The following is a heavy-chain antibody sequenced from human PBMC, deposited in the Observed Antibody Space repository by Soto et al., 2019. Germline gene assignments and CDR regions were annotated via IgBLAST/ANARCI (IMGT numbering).Heavy chain of an antibody. CDR3: TRVWVRGLYGMDV. CDR1: GFTFGYYA. V-gene: IGHV3-49*04. Sequence: GGSLRLSCTASGFTFGYYAMSWVRQAPGKGLEWVGFIRSKAYGGTTEYAASVKGRFTISRDDSKSIAYLQMNSLKTEDTAVYYCTRVWVRGLYGMDVWGQGTTVTVSS. CDR2: IRSKAYGGTT. D-gene: IGHD3-10*01. J-gene: IGHJ6*02.